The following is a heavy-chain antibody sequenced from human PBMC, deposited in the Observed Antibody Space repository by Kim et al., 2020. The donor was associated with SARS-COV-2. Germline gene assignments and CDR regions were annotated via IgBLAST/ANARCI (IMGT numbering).Heavy chain of an antibody. Sequence: GGSLRLSCAASGFIFKNAWMSWVRQVPGKGLEWVGRIKSKSDGGTTDYAAPVKGRFTISRDDPGNTLYLQMNSLKIEDTALYYCTGDDYLWGTYRPWGQGTLVTVSS. D-gene: IGHD3-16*02. V-gene: IGHV3-15*01. CDR1: GFIFKNAW. J-gene: IGHJ4*02. CDR3: TGDDYLWGTYRP. CDR2: IKSKSDGGTT.